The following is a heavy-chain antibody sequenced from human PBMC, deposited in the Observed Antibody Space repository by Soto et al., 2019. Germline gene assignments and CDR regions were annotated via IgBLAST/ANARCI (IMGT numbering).Heavy chain of an antibody. D-gene: IGHD6-13*01. CDR2: INPSGGST. CDR3: ASETAAAGGGLLQIYYYYYGMDV. V-gene: IGHV1-46*01. Sequence: ASVKVSCKASGYTFTSYYMHWVRQAPGQGLEWMGIINPSGGSTSYAQKFQGRVTMTRDTSTSTVYMELSSLRSEDTAVYYCASETAAAGGGLLQIYYYYYGMDVWGQGTTVTVSS. CDR1: GYTFTSYY. J-gene: IGHJ6*02.